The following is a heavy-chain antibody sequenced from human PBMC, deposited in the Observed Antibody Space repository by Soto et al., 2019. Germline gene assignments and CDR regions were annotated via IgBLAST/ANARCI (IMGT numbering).Heavy chain of an antibody. D-gene: IGHD3-9*01. Sequence: QVQLQESGPGLVKPSQTLTLTCTVSGGSINSGRFYWSWIRQHPGKGLEWIGHISDSGSSYYNPSLESRVTISVDTSKKHFSLKLSAVTAADTAVYFCARTTFCDIFTAYYSLFDYWGQGTMVTVSS. V-gene: IGHV4-31*03. J-gene: IGHJ4*02. CDR2: ISDSGSS. CDR1: GGSINSGRFY. CDR3: ARTTFCDIFTAYYSLFDY.